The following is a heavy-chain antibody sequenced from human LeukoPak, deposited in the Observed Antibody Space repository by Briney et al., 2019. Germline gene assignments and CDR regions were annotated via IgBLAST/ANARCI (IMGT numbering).Heavy chain of an antibody. CDR3: ARGDAYYYDSSGADMDV. D-gene: IGHD3-22*01. V-gene: IGHV1-46*01. CDR1: GYTFTSHY. Sequence: ASVKVSCKASGYTFTSHYMHWVRQAPGQGLEWMGIINPSGGSTSYAQKFQGRVTMTRDTSTSTVYMELSSLRSEDTAVYYCARGDAYYYDSSGADMDVWGKGTTVTISS. J-gene: IGHJ6*03. CDR2: INPSGGST.